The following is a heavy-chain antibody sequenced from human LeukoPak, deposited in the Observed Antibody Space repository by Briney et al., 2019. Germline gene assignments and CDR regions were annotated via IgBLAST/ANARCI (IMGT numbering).Heavy chain of an antibody. Sequence: SVKVSCKASGGTFSSYAISWVRQAPGQGLGWMGVIIPIFGTANYAQKFQGRVTITADESTSTAYMELSSLRSEDTAVYYCARVVSAAGTIGYWGQGPLVRVSS. CDR3: ARVVSAAGTIGY. V-gene: IGHV1-69*01. CDR1: GGTFSSYA. D-gene: IGHD6-13*01. J-gene: IGHJ4*02. CDR2: IIPIFGTA.